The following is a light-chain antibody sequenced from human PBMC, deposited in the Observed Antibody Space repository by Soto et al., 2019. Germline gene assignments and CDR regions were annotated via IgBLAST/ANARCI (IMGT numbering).Light chain of an antibody. CDR1: HTELYNSNNKNY. J-gene: IGKJ4*01. Sequence: IFRTQTPDALAVSLYDTSTNHHTANHTELYNSNNKNYLAWYQPKPGQPPKLLIYWASTRESGVPDRFSGSGSGTDFTLTINSLQPEDVAVYSCQQYFRTPLTFGGGTKVDIK. CDR2: WAS. V-gene: IGKV4-1*01. CDR3: QQYFRTPLT.